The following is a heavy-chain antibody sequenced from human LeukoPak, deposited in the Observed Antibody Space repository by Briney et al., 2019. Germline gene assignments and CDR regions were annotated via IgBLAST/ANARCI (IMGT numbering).Heavy chain of an antibody. CDR1: GFTFSSYG. Sequence: PGGSLRLSCAASGFTFSSYGMHWVRQAPGKGLEWVAVIWYDGSNKYYADSVEGRFTISRDNSKNTLYLQMNSLRAEDTAVYYCARAPTSYYYFDYWGQGTLVTVSS. CDR2: IWYDGSNK. V-gene: IGHV3-33*01. CDR3: ARAPTSYYYFDY. D-gene: IGHD1-26*01. J-gene: IGHJ4*02.